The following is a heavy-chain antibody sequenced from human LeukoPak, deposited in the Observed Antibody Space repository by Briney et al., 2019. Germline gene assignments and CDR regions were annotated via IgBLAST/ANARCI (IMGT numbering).Heavy chain of an antibody. CDR3: AAGYYYGSGSYYSAPYYGMDV. V-gene: IGHV1-58*01. D-gene: IGHD3-10*01. CDR1: GFTFTSSD. J-gene: IGHJ6*02. CDR2: IVVGSGNT. Sequence: SVKVSCKASGFTFTSSDVQWVRQARGQRLEWIGWIVVGSGNTNYAQKFQERVTITRDMSTSTAYMELSSLRSEDTAVYYCAAGYYYGSGSYYSAPYYGMDVWGQGTTVTVSS.